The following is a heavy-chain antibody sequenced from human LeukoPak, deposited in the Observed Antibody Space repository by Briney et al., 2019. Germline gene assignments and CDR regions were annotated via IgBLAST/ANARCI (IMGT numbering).Heavy chain of an antibody. CDR2: INHSGST. V-gene: IGHV4-34*01. CDR1: GGSFSGYY. CDR3: ARGLRYYGSGSSD. J-gene: IGHJ4*02. Sequence: PSETLSLTCAVYGGSFSGYYWSWIRQPPGKGLEWIGEINHSGSTNYNPSLKSRVTISADTSKNQFSLKLSSVTAADTAVYYCARGLRYYGSGSSDWGQGTLVTVSS. D-gene: IGHD3-10*01.